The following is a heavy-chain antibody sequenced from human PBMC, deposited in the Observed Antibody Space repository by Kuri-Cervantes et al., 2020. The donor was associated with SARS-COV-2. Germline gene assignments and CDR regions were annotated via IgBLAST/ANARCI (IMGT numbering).Heavy chain of an antibody. Sequence: ASVKVSCKASGYTFTNNDINWVRQASGQGLEWMGWMNPDTGNAGYAQKFQGRVTLTRITSISTAYMELSSLRFEDAAVYYCARSGIAARYDAFDIWGQGTMVTVSS. CDR1: GYTFTNND. D-gene: IGHD6-6*01. J-gene: IGHJ3*02. CDR2: MNPDTGNA. V-gene: IGHV1-8*02. CDR3: ARSGIAARYDAFDI.